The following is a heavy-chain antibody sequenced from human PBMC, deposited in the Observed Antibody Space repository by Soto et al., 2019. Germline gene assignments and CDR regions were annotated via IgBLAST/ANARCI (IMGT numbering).Heavy chain of an antibody. CDR2: ISGSGGST. D-gene: IGHD3-3*01. V-gene: IGHV3-23*01. J-gene: IGHJ4*02. CDR3: ATVGKEEWSHFDY. CDR1: GFTFSSYA. Sequence: GGSLRLSCAASGFTFSSYAMSWVRQAPGKGLEWVSAISGSGGSTYYADSVKGRFTISRDNSKNTLYLQMNSLRAEDTAVYYCATVGKEEWSHFDYWGQGTLVTVSS.